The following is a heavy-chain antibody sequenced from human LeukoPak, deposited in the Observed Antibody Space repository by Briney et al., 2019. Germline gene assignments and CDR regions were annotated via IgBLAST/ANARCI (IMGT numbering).Heavy chain of an antibody. CDR2: INPDNGNT. CDR3: ATYYCSTTSCYPYFFDY. D-gene: IGHD2-2*01. Sequence: GASVKVSCKASGYTFTGYYIHWVRQAPGQGLEWMGWINPDNGNTKYAQKFQGRVTMTTDTSTSTAHMELRSLRSDDTAVYYCATYYCSTTSCYPYFFDYWGQGTLVTVSS. V-gene: IGHV1-18*04. J-gene: IGHJ4*02. CDR1: GYTFTGYY.